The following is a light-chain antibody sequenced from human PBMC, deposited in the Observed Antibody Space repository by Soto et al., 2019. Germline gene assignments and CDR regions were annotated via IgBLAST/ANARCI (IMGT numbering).Light chain of an antibody. CDR2: GTS. CDR1: QSITNN. V-gene: IGKV3-15*01. CDR3: QQYNNWPPTWT. J-gene: IGKJ1*01. Sequence: EIVMTQSPATLSVSPGESATLSCRARQSITNNLAWYQQKPGQAPRLLIYGTSTRATGFPARFSGSGSGTEFTLTISSLQSEDFAVYYCQQYNNWPPTWTFGQGTKVDI.